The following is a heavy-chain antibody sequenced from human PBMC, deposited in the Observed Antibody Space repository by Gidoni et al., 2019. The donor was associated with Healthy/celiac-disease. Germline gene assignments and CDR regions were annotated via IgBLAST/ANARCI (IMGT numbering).Heavy chain of an antibody. Sequence: EVQLVESGGGLVQPGGSLRLSCAASGFTFSSYEMNWVRQAPGKGLEWVSYIGYSGSSIYYADSVKGRFTISRDNAKSSLNLQMNSLRAEDTAVYFCARDEWGVGTGAHYFDYWGQGTLVTVSS. V-gene: IGHV3-48*03. J-gene: IGHJ4*02. D-gene: IGHD1-26*01. CDR3: ARDEWGVGTGAHYFDY. CDR2: IGYSGSSI. CDR1: GFTFSSYE.